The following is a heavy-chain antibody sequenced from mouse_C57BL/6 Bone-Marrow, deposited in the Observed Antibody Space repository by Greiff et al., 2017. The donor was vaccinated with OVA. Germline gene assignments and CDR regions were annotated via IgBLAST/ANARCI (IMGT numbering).Heavy chain of an antibody. CDR2: IDPSDSYT. J-gene: IGHJ3*01. Sequence: VQLQQPGAELVMPGASVKLSCKASGYTFTSYWMHWVKQRPGQGLEWIGEIDPSDSYTNYNQKFKGKSTLTVDKSSSTAYMQLSSLTSEDSAVYDCARREMRLRRAGFAYWGQGTLVTVSA. D-gene: IGHD2-2*01. CDR3: ARREMRLRRAGFAY. CDR1: GYTFTSYW. V-gene: IGHV1-69*01.